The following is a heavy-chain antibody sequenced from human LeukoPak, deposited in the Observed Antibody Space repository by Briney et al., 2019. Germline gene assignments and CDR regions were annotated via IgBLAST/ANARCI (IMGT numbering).Heavy chain of an antibody. CDR1: GFTFSSYW. D-gene: IGHD3-10*01. CDR2: IKQDGSEK. Sequence: GGSLRLSCAASGFTFSSYWMSWVRQAPGKGLEWVARIKQDGSEKYYVDSVKGRFTISRDNAKNSLYLQMNSLRAEDTAVYYCERDSGRPDAFDIWGQGTLVTVSS. CDR3: ERDSGRPDAFDI. J-gene: IGHJ3*02. V-gene: IGHV3-7*01.